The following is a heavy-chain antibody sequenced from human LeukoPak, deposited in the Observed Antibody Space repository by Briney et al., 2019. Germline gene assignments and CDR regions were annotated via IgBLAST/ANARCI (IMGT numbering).Heavy chain of an antibody. J-gene: IGHJ4*02. Sequence: SETLSLTCTVSGGTISSSSYYWGWLRQPPGKGLEWVGSIYYSGSTYYNPSLKSRVTISVDTSKNQFSLKLSSVTAADTAVYYCARDYGDYGFDYWGQGTLVAVSS. V-gene: IGHV4-39*07. CDR1: GGTISSSSYY. D-gene: IGHD4-17*01. CDR2: IYYSGST. CDR3: ARDYGDYGFDY.